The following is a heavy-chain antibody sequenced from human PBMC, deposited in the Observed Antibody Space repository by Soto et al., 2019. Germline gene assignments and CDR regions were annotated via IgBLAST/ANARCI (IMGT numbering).Heavy chain of an antibody. Sequence: QLQLRASGSRLVKPSQTLSLTCAVSGGSLTSGTYSWNWIRQPPGKGLEWIGYIFPSGTTYYNPYLKSRVSIAIDVSKNQFSLNLRSLTAADTAVYYCARGREFDSWGQGTLVTVSS. V-gene: IGHV4-30-2*01. CDR2: IFPSGTT. CDR1: GGSLTSGTYS. J-gene: IGHJ4*02. CDR3: ARGREFDS.